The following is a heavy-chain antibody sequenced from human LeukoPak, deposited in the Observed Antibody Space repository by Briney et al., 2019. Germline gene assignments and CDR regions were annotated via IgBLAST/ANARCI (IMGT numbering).Heavy chain of an antibody. CDR2: ISGRGGST. CDR3: AKDRRGSYYDSSGYYSRPRFDY. J-gene: IGHJ4*02. Sequence: GGSLRLSCAASGFTFSSYATSWVRQAPGKGLEWVSAISGRGGSTYYADSVKGRFTISRDNSKNTLYLQMNSLRAEDTAVYYCAKDRRGSYYDSSGYYSRPRFDYWGQGTLVTVSS. D-gene: IGHD3-22*01. V-gene: IGHV3-23*01. CDR1: GFTFSSYA.